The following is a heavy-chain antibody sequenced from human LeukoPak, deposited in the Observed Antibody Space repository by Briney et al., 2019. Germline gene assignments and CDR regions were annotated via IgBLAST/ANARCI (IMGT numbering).Heavy chain of an antibody. V-gene: IGHV3-30-3*02. D-gene: IGHD1-1*01. CDR3: AKSRSGSANWALQIFDI. Sequence: AGGSLRLSCAASGFIFSSYAMHWVRQTPGKGLEWVAVISHDESIKLYAESVKGRFTISRDNSKNTLYVQMNSLRAEDTAVYYCAKSRSGSANWALQIFDIWGQGTLVTVSA. CDR2: ISHDESIK. CDR1: GFIFSSYA. J-gene: IGHJ5*02.